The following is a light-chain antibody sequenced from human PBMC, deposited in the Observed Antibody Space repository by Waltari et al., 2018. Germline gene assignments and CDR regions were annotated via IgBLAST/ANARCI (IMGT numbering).Light chain of an antibody. V-gene: IGKV3-20*01. Sequence: EIVLTQYPGSLSSSPGERVTRSCRAIQSVSRALAWYQQKPGQAPRLLIFGASNRATGIPDRFSGSWSATDFSLTISRLEPEDFAVYYCQHYVRLPATFGRGTKVEIK. J-gene: IGKJ1*01. CDR2: GAS. CDR3: QHYVRLPAT. CDR1: QSVSRA.